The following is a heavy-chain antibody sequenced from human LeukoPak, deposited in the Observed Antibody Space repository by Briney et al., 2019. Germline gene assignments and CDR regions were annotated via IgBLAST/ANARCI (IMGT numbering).Heavy chain of an antibody. J-gene: IGHJ4*02. CDR3: ARDQVVPAAKAGIDY. CDR2: VSAYNGNT. V-gene: IGHV1-18*01. CDR1: GYTFTSYG. D-gene: IGHD2-2*01. Sequence: GASVKVSCKASGYTFTSYGISWVRQAPGQGLEWMGWVSAYNGNTNYAQKLQGRVTMTTGTSTSTAYMELRGLRSDDTAVYYCARDQVVPAAKAGIDYWGQGTLVTVSS.